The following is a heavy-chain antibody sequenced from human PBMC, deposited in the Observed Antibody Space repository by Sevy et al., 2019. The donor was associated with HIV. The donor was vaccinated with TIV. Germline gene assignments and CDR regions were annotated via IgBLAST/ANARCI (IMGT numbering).Heavy chain of an antibody. D-gene: IGHD2-2*02. CDR2: IYTSGST. CDR3: ARVFCSSTSCYTGGWFDP. V-gene: IGHV4-4*07. Sequence: SETLSLTCTVSGGSISSYHWSWIRQPAGKGLEWIGRIYTSGSTNYNPSLKSRVTMSVDTSKNQFSLKLSSVTAADTAVYYCARVFCSSTSCYTGGWFDPWGQGTLVTVSS. J-gene: IGHJ5*02. CDR1: GGSISSYH.